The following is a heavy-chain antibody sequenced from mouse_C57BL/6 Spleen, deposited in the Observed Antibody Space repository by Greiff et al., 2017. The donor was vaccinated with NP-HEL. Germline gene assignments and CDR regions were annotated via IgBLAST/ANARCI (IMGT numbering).Heavy chain of an antibody. V-gene: IGHV2-9-1*01. CDR1: GFSLTSYA. Sequence: VKLVESGPGLVAPSQSLSITCTVSGFSLTSYAISWVRQPPVKGLEWLGVIWTGGGTNYNSALKSRLSISKDNSKSQVFLKMNSLQTDDTARYYCARITTVVATDWYFDVWGTGTTVTVSS. D-gene: IGHD1-1*01. CDR3: ARITTVVATDWYFDV. CDR2: IWTGGGT. J-gene: IGHJ1*03.